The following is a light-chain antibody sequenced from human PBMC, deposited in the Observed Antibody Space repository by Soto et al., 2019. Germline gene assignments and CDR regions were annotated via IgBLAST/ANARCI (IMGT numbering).Light chain of an antibody. V-gene: IGKV3-11*01. CDR3: QQRSN. CDR1: QSVSSY. CDR2: DAS. J-gene: IGKJ4*01. Sequence: EIVLTQSPATLSLSPGERATLSCRASQSVSSYLAWYQQKPGQAPRLLISDASNRATGIPARFSGSGSGTDFTLTISSREPEDFAVYYCQQRSNFGGGTKVEIK.